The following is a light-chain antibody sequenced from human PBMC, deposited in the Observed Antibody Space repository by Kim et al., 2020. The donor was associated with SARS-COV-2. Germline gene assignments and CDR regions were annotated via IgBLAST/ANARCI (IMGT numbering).Light chain of an antibody. CDR2: DVS. CDR3: SSYTSSSTLVV. Sequence: QSALTQPASVSGSPGQSITISCTGTSSDVGGYNYVSCYQQHPGKAPKLMIYDVSNRPAGVSNRFSVSKSGNTASLTISGLQAEDEADYYCSSYTSSSTLVVFGGGTQLTVL. V-gene: IGLV2-14*03. CDR1: SSDVGGYNY. J-gene: IGLJ2*01.